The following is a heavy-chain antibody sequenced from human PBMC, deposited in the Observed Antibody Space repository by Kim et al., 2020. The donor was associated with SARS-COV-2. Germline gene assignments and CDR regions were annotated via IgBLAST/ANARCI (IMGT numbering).Heavy chain of an antibody. CDR2: IYYSGSS. J-gene: IGHJ4*01. CDR3: VRRTRRYNYGYFDY. V-gene: IGHV4-39*01. D-gene: IGHD5-18*01. Sequence: SETLSLTCTVSGGSISSSSYYWGWIRQPPGKGLEWIGSIYYSGSSNYNPSLKSRVTISVDTSKNQVSLKLSSVTATDTAVYYCVRRTRRYNYGYFDYWG. CDR1: GGSISSSSYY.